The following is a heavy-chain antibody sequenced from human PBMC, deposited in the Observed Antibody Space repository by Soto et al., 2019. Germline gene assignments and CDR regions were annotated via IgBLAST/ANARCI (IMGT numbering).Heavy chain of an antibody. CDR2: ISSDGSTI. CDR3: ARGTGSGSFLIDY. Sequence: QVLLVESGGGVVQPGTSLTLSCAASGFPFTSYAMHWVRQTPEKGLQWLTIISSDGSTIHYVDSVKGRFTISRDNSKNPVYLQRNSLRAEDTAVYYCARGTGSGSFLIDYWGHGTLVTVSS. J-gene: IGHJ4*01. V-gene: IGHV3-30-3*01. D-gene: IGHD3-10*01. CDR1: GFPFTSYA.